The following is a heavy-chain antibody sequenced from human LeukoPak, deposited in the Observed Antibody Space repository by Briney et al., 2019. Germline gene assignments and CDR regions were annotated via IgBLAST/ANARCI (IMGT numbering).Heavy chain of an antibody. D-gene: IGHD4-11*01. CDR1: GLSFRTHW. CDR3: AREDMTTVTTRWAFDI. J-gene: IGHJ3*02. Sequence: PGGSLRLSCAASGLSFRTHWMHWVRQAPAKGLEWVSRINSDGTATSYADSVKGRFTISRDNSKNTLYLQMNSLRAEDTAVYYCAREDMTTVTTRWAFDIWGQGSMVTVSS. CDR2: INSDGTAT. V-gene: IGHV3-74*01.